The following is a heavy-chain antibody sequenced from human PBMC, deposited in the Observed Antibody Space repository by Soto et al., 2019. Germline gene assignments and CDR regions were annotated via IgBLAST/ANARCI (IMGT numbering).Heavy chain of an antibody. J-gene: IGHJ4*02. V-gene: IGHV3-23*01. CDR2: ISGSGGST. Sequence: PGGSLRLSCAASGFTFSSYAMSWVRQAPGKGLEWVSAISGSGGSTYYADSVKGRFTISRDNSKNTLYLQMNSLRAEDTAVYYCAKGGKIVGRLAQTTQFDYWGQGTLVTVSS. CDR3: AKGGKIVGRLAQTTQFDY. D-gene: IGHD1-7*01. CDR1: GFTFSSYA.